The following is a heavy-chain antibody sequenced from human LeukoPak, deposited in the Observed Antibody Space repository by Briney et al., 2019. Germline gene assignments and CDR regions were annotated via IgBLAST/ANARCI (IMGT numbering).Heavy chain of an antibody. CDR1: GGSISSGFY. CDR2: IYYSGSS. CDR3: ARSITMVRGALYYFDY. J-gene: IGHJ4*02. D-gene: IGHD3-10*01. V-gene: IGHV4-31*02. Sequence: SETLSLTCTVSGGSISSGFYWSWIRQPPGKGLEWIGYIYYSGSSYYNPSLKGRVIISVDTSKNQFSLNLKSVTAADTAVYYCARSITMVRGALYYFDYWGQGTLVTVSS.